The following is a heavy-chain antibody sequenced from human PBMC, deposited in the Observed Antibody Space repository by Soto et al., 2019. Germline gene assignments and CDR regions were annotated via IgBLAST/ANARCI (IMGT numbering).Heavy chain of an antibody. CDR2: INHSGST. Sequence: QVQLQQWGAGLLKPSETLSLTCAVYGGSFSGYYWSWVRQPPGKGLEWIGEINHSGSTNYNPSLXSXVXKSVDTSKSQFSLRLSSVTAADTAVYYCARTSRFDYWGQGTLVTVSS. CDR3: ARTSRFDY. CDR1: GGSFSGYY. V-gene: IGHV4-34*01. D-gene: IGHD6-6*01. J-gene: IGHJ4*02.